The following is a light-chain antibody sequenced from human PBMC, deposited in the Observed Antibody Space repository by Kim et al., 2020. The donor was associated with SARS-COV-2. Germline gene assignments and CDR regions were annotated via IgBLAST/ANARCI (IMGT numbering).Light chain of an antibody. CDR1: SIDVGGYNF. CDR2: DVS. CDR3: SSYTGSSTLV. V-gene: IGLV2-14*03. Sequence: GQSCTISCPGTSIDVGGYNFVSWYQQHPGKAPKLMIYDVSNRPSGISNRFSGSESSNTASLTISGLQAEDEADYYCSSYTGSSTLVFGTGTKVTVL. J-gene: IGLJ1*01.